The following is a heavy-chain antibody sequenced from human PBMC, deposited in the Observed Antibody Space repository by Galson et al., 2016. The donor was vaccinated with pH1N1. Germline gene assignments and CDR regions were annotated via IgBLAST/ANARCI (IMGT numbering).Heavy chain of an antibody. CDR3: ARDWGSWDC. Sequence: SLRLSCAASGFGLSSYWMSWVRQAPGKGLEWVANIKQDGSERYYVDSVKGRFTISRDNVENSLYLEMNSLRAEDTAVYFGARDWGSWDCWGPGTLVTVSS. CDR1: GFGLSSYW. V-gene: IGHV3-7*01. J-gene: IGHJ4*02. D-gene: IGHD3-16*01. CDR2: IKQDGSER.